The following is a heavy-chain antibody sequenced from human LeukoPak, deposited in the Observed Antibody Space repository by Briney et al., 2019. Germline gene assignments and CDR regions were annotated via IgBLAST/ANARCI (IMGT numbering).Heavy chain of an antibody. D-gene: IGHD4-11*01. Sequence: ASVKVSCKASGGTFSSYAISWVRQAPGQGLEWMGGIIPIFGTANYAQKFQGRVMITTDESTSTAYMELSSLRSEDTAVYYCARVVNDYKFDYWGQGTLVTVSS. V-gene: IGHV1-69*05. CDR3: ARVVNDYKFDY. J-gene: IGHJ4*02. CDR2: IIPIFGTA. CDR1: GGTFSSYA.